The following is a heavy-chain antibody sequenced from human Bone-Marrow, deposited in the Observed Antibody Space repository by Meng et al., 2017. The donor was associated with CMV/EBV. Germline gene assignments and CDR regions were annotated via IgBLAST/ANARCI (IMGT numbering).Heavy chain of an antibody. CDR2: ISSSSSYI. V-gene: IGHV3-21*01. J-gene: IGHJ6*02. D-gene: IGHD1-1*01. CDR1: GFTFSSYS. Sequence: GGSLRLFCAASGFTFSSYSMNWVRQAPGKGLEWVSSISSSSSYIYYADSVKGRFTISRDNAKNSLYLQMNSLRAEDTAVYYCARADVQLEIDVWGQGTTVTVSS. CDR3: ARADVQLEIDV.